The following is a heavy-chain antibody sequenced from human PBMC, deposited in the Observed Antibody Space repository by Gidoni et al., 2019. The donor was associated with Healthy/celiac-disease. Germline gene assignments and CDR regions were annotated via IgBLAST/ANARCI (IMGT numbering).Heavy chain of an antibody. D-gene: IGHD3-16*01. Sequence: QVQLVESGGGVVQPGRSLRPSCAASGFTFSSYGMHWVRQAPGKGLGWVAVIWYDVSNKYYADSVKGRFTISRDNSKNTLYLQMNSLRAEDTAVYYCARASWDYVGGYAFDIWGQGTMVTVSS. V-gene: IGHV3-33*01. J-gene: IGHJ3*02. CDR1: GFTFSSYG. CDR2: IWYDVSNK. CDR3: ARASWDYVGGYAFDI.